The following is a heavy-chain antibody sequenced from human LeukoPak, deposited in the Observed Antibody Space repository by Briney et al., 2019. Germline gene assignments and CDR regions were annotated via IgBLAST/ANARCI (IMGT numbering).Heavy chain of an antibody. CDR1: GFTFSRYW. V-gene: IGHV3-48*01. Sequence: GGSLRLSCAASGFTFSRYWMHWVRQGAGKGLVWVSYISSSSGTIYYADSVKGRFTISRDNAKDSLYLQMNSLRAEDTAVYYCARDKGVSGYSIDYWGQGTLVTVSS. CDR2: ISSSSGTI. J-gene: IGHJ4*02. CDR3: ARDKGVSGYSIDY. D-gene: IGHD3-22*01.